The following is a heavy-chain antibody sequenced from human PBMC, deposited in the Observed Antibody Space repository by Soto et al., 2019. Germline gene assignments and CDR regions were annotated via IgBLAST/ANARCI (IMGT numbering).Heavy chain of an antibody. Sequence: QVQLQQWGAGLLKPSETLSLTCAVYGGSFSGYYWTWIRQPPGKGLEWIGEINHSGSTNYNPSLKSRVTISVDTSKNQFSLKLSSVTAADTAVYYCARGRYCSGGSCSSPWYWCQGTLVTVSS. CDR3: ARGRYCSGGSCSSPWY. D-gene: IGHD2-15*01. V-gene: IGHV4-34*01. J-gene: IGHJ4*02. CDR2: INHSGST. CDR1: GGSFSGYY.